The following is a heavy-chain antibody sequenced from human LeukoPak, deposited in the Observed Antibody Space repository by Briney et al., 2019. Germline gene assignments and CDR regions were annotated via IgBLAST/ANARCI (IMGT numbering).Heavy chain of an antibody. V-gene: IGHV3-21*01. D-gene: IGHD2-15*01. Sequence: PGGSLRLSCAASGFTFSSYSMNWVRQAPGKGLEWVSSISSSSSYIYYADSVKGRFTISRDNAKNSLYLQMNSLRAEDTAVYYCARVIGVAATPDYWGQGTLVTVSS. J-gene: IGHJ4*02. CDR3: ARVIGVAATPDY. CDR2: ISSSSSYI. CDR1: GFTFSSYS.